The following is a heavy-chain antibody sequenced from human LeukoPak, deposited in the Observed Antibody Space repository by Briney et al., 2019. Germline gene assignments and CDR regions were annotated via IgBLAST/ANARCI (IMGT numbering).Heavy chain of an antibody. Sequence: GGSLRLSCAASGFTFSSYAMTWVRQAPGKGLEWVSGISGTGGTKYADSVKGRFTISRDNSKNTLYLQMNSLRAEDTALYYCAKEESYSTSGSPIDFWGQGTLVTASS. CDR2: ISGTGGT. CDR3: AKEESYSTSGSPIDF. D-gene: IGHD3-10*01. V-gene: IGHV3-23*01. CDR1: GFTFSSYA. J-gene: IGHJ4*02.